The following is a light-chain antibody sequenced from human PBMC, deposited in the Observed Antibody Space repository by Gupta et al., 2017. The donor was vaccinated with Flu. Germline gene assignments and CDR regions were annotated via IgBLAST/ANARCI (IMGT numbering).Light chain of an antibody. CDR2: AAS. CDR1: QSISSY. CDR3: QQSYSNPPLT. V-gene: IGKV1-39*01. Sequence: DIQMTQSPSSLSASVGDRVTITCRASQSISSYLNWYQQKPGKAPKLLIYAASSLKSGVPSRFSGSGSGTDFTLTISSLQPEDSATYYCQQSYSNPPLTFGGGTKVEIK. J-gene: IGKJ4*01.